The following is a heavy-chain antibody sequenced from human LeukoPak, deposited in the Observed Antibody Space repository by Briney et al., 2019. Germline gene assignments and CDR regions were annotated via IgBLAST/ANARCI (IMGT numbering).Heavy chain of an antibody. V-gene: IGHV4-34*01. CDR3: ASVYYYDSSGYYVDY. CDR2: INHSGST. Sequence: SETLSLTCAVYGGSFSGYYWSWIRQPPGKGLEWIGEINHSGSTNYNPSLKSRVTISVDTSKNQFSLKLSSVTAADMAVYYCASVYYYDSSGYYVDYWGQGTLVTVSS. J-gene: IGHJ4*02. CDR1: GGSFSGYY. D-gene: IGHD3-22*01.